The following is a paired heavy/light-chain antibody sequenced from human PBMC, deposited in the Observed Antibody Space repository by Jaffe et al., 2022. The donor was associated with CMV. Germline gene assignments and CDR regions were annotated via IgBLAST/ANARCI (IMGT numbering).Heavy chain of an antibody. J-gene: IGHJ6*02. V-gene: IGHV1-69*01. CDR2: IIPIFGTA. CDR1: GGTFSSYA. D-gene: IGHD3-10*01. CDR3: ARESSGSAESQPYYYYGMDV. Sequence: QVQLVQSGAEVKKPGSSVKVSCKASGGTFSSYAISWVRQAPGQGLEWMGGIIPIFGTANYAQKFQGRVTITADESTSTAYMELSSLRSEDTAVYYCARESSGSAESQPYYYYGMDVWGQGTTVTVSS.
Light chain of an antibody. V-gene: IGKV1-5*03. CDR1: QSISSW. J-gene: IGKJ2*01. Sequence: DIQMTQSPSTLSASVGDRVTITCRASQSISSWLAWYQQKPGKAPKLLIYKASSLESGVPSRFSGSGSGTEFTLTISSLQPDDFATYYCQQYNSSPYTFGQGTKLEIK. CDR2: KAS. CDR3: QQYNSSPYT.